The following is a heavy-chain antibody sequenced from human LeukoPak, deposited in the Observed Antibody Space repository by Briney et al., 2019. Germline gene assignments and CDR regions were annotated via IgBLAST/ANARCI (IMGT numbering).Heavy chain of an antibody. CDR1: GGSISSSSYY. D-gene: IGHD2-2*01. J-gene: IGHJ4*02. Sequence: SETLSLTCTVSGGSISSSSYYWGWIRQPPGKGLEWIGSIYYSGSTYYNPSLKSRVTISVDTSKNQFPLKLSSVTAADTAVYYCASLYCSSTSCPPNWGQGTLVTVSS. CDR3: ASLYCSSTSCPPN. V-gene: IGHV4-39*01. CDR2: IYYSGST.